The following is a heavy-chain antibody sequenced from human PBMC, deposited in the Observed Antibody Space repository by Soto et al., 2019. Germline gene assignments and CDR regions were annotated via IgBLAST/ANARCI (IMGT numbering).Heavy chain of an antibody. D-gene: IGHD4-17*01. Sequence: QVQLQQWGAGLLKPSETLSLTCAVYGGSFGGYYWSWIRQPPGKGLEWIGEINHSGSTNYNPSLKSRVTISVDTSKNQFSLKLSSVTAADTAVYYCARGYGDYGAYWGQGTLVTVSS. CDR3: ARGYGDYGAY. CDR2: INHSGST. CDR1: GGSFGGYY. V-gene: IGHV4-34*01. J-gene: IGHJ4*02.